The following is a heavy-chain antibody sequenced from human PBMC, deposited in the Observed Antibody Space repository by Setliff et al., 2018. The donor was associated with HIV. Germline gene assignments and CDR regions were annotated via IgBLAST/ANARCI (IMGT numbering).Heavy chain of an antibody. D-gene: IGHD6-13*01. J-gene: IGHJ5*02. CDR3: ARDLGIAAAGNWFDP. V-gene: IGHV4-4*07. Sequence: SETLSLTCTVSGGSINTYYWSWIRQPAGKGLEWTGRFYTSGSTNYNPSLKSRVTMSVDTSKNQFSLKLSSVTAADTAVYYCARDLGIAAAGNWFDPWGQGTLVTVSS. CDR1: GGSINTYY. CDR2: FYTSGST.